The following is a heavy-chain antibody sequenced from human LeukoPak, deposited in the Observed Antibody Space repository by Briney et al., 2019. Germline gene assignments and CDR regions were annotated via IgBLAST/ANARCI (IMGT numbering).Heavy chain of an antibody. J-gene: IGHJ4*02. Sequence: PGGSLRLSCAASGFTFSSYAMSWVRQAPGKGLEWVAFIRYDGSNKYYADSVKGRFTISRDNSKNTLYLQMNSLRAEDTAVYYCAKGSPNYDILTGYGDYWGQGTLVTVSS. CDR1: GFTFSSYA. CDR3: AKGSPNYDILTGYGDY. CDR2: IRYDGSNK. V-gene: IGHV3-30*02. D-gene: IGHD3-9*01.